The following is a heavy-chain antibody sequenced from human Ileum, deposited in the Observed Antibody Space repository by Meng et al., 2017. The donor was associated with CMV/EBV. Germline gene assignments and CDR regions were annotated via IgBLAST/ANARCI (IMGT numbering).Heavy chain of an antibody. CDR3: ARVGAMVRGPHFDY. D-gene: IGHD3-10*01. CDR1: GGSISSSSYY. J-gene: IGHJ4*02. Sequence: QRQLRGPGPGRVKPPGTLSLPCPVSGGSISSSSYYWGWIRQPPGKGLEWIGSIYYSGSTYYNPSLKSRVTISVDTSKNQFSLKLSSVTAADTAVYYCARVGAMVRGPHFDYWGQGTLVIVSS. V-gene: IGHV4-39*07. CDR2: IYYSGST.